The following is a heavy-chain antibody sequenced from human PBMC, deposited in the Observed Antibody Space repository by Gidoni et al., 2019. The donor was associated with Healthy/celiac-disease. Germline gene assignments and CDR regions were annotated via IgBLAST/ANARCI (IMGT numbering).Heavy chain of an antibody. CDR2: ISYGGSNK. D-gene: IGHD2-15*01. J-gene: IGHJ4*02. Sequence: GKGLEWVAVISYGGSNKYYADSVKGRFTISRDNSKNTLYLQMNSLRAEDTAVYYCARGATGIVVVAATDYWGQGTLVTVSS. V-gene: IGHV3-30-3*01. CDR3: ARGATGIVVVAATDY.